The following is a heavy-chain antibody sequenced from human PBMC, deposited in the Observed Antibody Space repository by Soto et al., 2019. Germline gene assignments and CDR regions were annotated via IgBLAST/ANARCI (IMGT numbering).Heavy chain of an antibody. Sequence: GGSLRLSCAVSGFPFSNYAMSWVRPAPGKGLEWVSSISGNGYSTYYADSVKGRFTISRDNSKSTLYLQMNSLGAEDTAKYYCAKDTGSPARYYYMDVWGKGTTVTVSS. D-gene: IGHD3-10*01. J-gene: IGHJ6*03. CDR3: AKDTGSPARYYYMDV. V-gene: IGHV3-23*01. CDR1: GFPFSNYA. CDR2: ISGNGYST.